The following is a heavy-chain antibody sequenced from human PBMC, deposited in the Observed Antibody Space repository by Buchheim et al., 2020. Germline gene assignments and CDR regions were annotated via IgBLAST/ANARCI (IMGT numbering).Heavy chain of an antibody. D-gene: IGHD3-10*01. CDR2: IWHDGSKK. Sequence: QVQLVGSGGGVVQPGRSLRLSCAASGFTFSSYGMHWVRQAPGKGLEWVAVIWHDGSKKYYADSVKGRFTISRDNSKDTLYLQMNSLRAEDTAVYYCARITMVRGAYDNWGQGTL. CDR3: ARITMVRGAYDN. V-gene: IGHV3-33*01. CDR1: GFTFSSYG. J-gene: IGHJ4*02.